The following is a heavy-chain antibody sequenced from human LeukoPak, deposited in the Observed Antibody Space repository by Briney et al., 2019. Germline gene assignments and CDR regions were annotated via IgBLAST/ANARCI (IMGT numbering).Heavy chain of an antibody. CDR2: IYYSGST. J-gene: IGHJ4*02. V-gene: IGHV4-39*01. CDR3: ARPLRRRPIWSGYYD. D-gene: IGHD3-3*01. CDR1: GGSISSSSYY. Sequence: SETLSLTCTVSGGSISSSSYYWGWIRQPPGKGLEWIGGIYYSGSTYYNPSLKSRVTISVDTSKNQFSLKLSSVTAADTAVYYCARPLRRRPIWSGYYDWGQGTLVTVSS.